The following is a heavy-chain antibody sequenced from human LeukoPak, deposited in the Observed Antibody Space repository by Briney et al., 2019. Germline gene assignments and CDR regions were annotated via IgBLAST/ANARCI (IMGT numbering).Heavy chain of an antibody. CDR2: VYYSGST. D-gene: IGHD1-1*01. CDR1: GGSISSYY. V-gene: IGHV4-59*01. Sequence: SETLSLTCTVSGGSISSYYWSWIRQPPGKGLECIGYVYYSGSTNYNPSLKSRVTISVDTSKNQFSLKLSSVTAADTAVYYCARARRWNAAVEGWWFDPWGQGTLVTVSS. CDR3: ARARRWNAAVEGWWFDP. J-gene: IGHJ5*02.